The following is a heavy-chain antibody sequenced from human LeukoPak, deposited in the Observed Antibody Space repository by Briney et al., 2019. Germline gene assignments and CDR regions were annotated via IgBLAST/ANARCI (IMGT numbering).Heavy chain of an antibody. CDR1: GGSISSRSVY. CDR3: VRRTSGSYSDY. CDR2: ISYSGSTT. Sequence: SEALSLTCTVSGGSISSRSVYWGWIRQPPGKGLEWIATISYSGSTTSYNPSLKSRVTISVDTSKNQFSLKLNSVTAADTAVYYCVRRTSGSYSDYWGQGTLVTVSS. J-gene: IGHJ4*02. V-gene: IGHV4-39*01. D-gene: IGHD1-26*01.